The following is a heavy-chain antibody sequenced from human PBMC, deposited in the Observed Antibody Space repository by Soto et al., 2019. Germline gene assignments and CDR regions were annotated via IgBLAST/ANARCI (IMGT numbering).Heavy chain of an antibody. D-gene: IGHD6-13*01. J-gene: IGHJ4*02. CDR1: GYTFTSYY. CDR3: AMYSSSWHYYFDY. V-gene: IGHV1-46*03. CDR2: INPSGGST. Sequence: QVQLVQSGAEVKKPGASVKVSCKASGYTFTSYYMHWVRQAPGQGLEWMGIINPSGGSTSYAQKFQGRVTVTRDTSTSTVYMELSSLRSEDTAVYYCAMYSSSWHYYFDYWGQGTLVTVSS.